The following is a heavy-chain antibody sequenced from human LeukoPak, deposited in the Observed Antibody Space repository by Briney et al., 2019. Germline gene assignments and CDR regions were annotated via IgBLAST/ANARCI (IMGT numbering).Heavy chain of an antibody. D-gene: IGHD3-3*01. J-gene: IGHJ3*01. CDR2: FATNDGRT. Sequence: ASVKVACKTSGYTFTAAFLHWVRQAPGRGLEWIGWFATNDGRTKYAERFQGRVSMTRDTYTTTAYMELSSLTSDDTAVYYCARDGVFGTDFDAFDLWGQGTPVTVS. CDR3: ARDGVFGTDFDAFDL. CDR1: GYTFTAAF. V-gene: IGHV1-2*02.